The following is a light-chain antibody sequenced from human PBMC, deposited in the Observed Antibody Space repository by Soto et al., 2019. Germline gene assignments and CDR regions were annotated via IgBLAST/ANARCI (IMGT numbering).Light chain of an antibody. CDR2: DAS. J-gene: IGKJ4*01. V-gene: IGKV3-20*01. CDR1: QSVRSNY. Sequence: EIVLKQSPDTLSLSPGERATLSCRASQSVRSNYLAWYQQKPGQAPRFLIYDASSRATGTPDRFSGSGSGTDFTLTISRLEPEDFAVYYCQQYGSTPLTFGGGTKVDIK. CDR3: QQYGSTPLT.